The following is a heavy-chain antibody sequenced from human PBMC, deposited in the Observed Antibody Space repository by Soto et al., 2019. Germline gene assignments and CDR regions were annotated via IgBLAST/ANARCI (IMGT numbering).Heavy chain of an antibody. V-gene: IGHV4-30-4*08. CDR1: GGSIRSGGHY. Sequence: SETLSLTCTVSGGSIRSGGHYWTWIRQPPGQGLEWIGYIYYSGITYYNPSLQSRFIISVDTSKNQFSLKLSSVTAADTAVYYCARSGSLLSYFDPWGQGTLVTVSS. D-gene: IGHD2-15*01. CDR3: ARSGSLLSYFDP. J-gene: IGHJ5*02. CDR2: IYYSGIT.